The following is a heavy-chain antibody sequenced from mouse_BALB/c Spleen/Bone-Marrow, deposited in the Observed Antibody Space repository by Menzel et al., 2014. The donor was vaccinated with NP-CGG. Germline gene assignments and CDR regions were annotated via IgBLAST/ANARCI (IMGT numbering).Heavy chain of an antibody. CDR1: GFNIXDTY. Sequence: VQLQQSGAELVKPGASVKLSCTASGFNIXDTYMHWVKQRPEQGLEWIGRIDPANGNTKYDPKFQGKATITAGTSSNTAYLQLSSLTSEDTAVYYCASYYYGSSRFAYWGQGTLVTVSA. CDR3: ASYYYGSSRFAY. CDR2: IDPANGNT. V-gene: IGHV14-3*02. D-gene: IGHD1-1*01. J-gene: IGHJ3*01.